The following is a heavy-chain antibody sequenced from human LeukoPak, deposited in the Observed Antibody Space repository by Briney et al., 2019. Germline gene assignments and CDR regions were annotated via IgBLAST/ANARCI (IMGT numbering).Heavy chain of an antibody. CDR3: ARDAGYGYDRFDY. Sequence: PGGSLRLSCEASGFIFSNYWMAWVRQAPRKGLEWVANIKEDGSDKNYVESMKGRYTISRDNAQNSLYLQMNRLGVEDTAVYYCARDAGYGYDRFDYWGQGTQVTVSS. V-gene: IGHV3-7*01. J-gene: IGHJ4*02. CDR2: IKEDGSDK. D-gene: IGHD5-18*01. CDR1: GFIFSNYW.